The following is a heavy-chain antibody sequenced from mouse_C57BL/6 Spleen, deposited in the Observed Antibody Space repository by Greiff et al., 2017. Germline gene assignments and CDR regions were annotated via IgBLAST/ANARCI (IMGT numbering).Heavy chain of an antibody. CDR3: ATTGKDWYFDV. Sequence: EVHLVESEGGLVQPGSSMKLSCTASGFTFSDYYMAWVRQVPEKGLEWVANINYDGSSTYYLDSLKSRFIISRDNAKNILYLQMSSLKSEDTATYYCATTGKDWYFDVWGTGTTVTVSS. D-gene: IGHD4-1*02. CDR2: INYDGSST. CDR1: GFTFSDYY. J-gene: IGHJ1*03. V-gene: IGHV5-16*01.